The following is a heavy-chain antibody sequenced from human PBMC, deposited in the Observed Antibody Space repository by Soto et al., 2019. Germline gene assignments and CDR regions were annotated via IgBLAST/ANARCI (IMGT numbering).Heavy chain of an antibody. CDR2: IYYSGST. V-gene: IGHV4-59*08. D-gene: IGHD5-12*01. CDR3: ARLEGRATISYYFDF. CDR1: GGSISSYY. Sequence: SETLSLTCTVSGGSISSYYWSWIRQPPGKGLEWIGYIYYSGSTNYNPSLKSRVTISVDTSKSQFSLKLNSVTAADSAVYFCARLEGRATISYYFDFWGPGALVTVS. J-gene: IGHJ4*02.